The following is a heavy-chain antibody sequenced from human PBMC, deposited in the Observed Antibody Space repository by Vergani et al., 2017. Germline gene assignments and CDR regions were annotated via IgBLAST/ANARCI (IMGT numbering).Heavy chain of an antibody. V-gene: IGHV1-69*12. CDR2: IIPIFGTA. CDR3: VGDSGIVVAPYYYYYGMDV. D-gene: IGHD3-22*01. CDR1: GGTFSSYA. J-gene: IGHJ6*02. Sequence: QVQLVQSGAEVKKPGSSVKVSCKASGGTFSSYAISWVRQAPGQGLEWMGGIIPIFGTANYAQKFQGRVTITADESTSTAYMELSSLRSEDTAVYYCVGDSGIVVAPYYYYYGMDVWGQGTTVTVSS.